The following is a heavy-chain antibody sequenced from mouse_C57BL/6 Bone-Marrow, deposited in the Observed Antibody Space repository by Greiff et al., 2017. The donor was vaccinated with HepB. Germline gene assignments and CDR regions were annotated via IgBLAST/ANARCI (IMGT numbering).Heavy chain of an antibody. CDR1: GFTFSDYY. V-gene: IGHV5-12*01. D-gene: IGHD1-1*01. J-gene: IGHJ2*01. CDR3: ASTHYYGSEGGLDY. CDR2: ISNGGGST. Sequence: KLVESGGGLVQPGGSLKLSCAASGFTFSDYYMYWVRQTPEKRLEWVAYISNGGGSTYYPDTVKGRFTISRDNAKNTLYLQVSRLKSEDTAMYYCASTHYYGSEGGLDYWGQGTTLTVSS.